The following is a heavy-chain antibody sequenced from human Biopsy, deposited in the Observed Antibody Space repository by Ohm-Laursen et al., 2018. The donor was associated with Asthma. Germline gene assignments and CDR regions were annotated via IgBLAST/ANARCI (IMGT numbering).Heavy chain of an antibody. CDR2: IYYSGST. Sequence: SDTLSLTCTVSYGSITSGGYYWTWIRQHPGKGLEWIGFIYYSGSTYYNPSLKSRVSISIDTSKNQFSLKLSSVTAADTAVYYCARAQDYYDSRSYYRSFDYWGQGTLVTVSS. V-gene: IGHV4-31*03. CDR1: YGSITSGGYY. J-gene: IGHJ4*02. D-gene: IGHD3-22*01. CDR3: ARAQDYYDSRSYYRSFDY.